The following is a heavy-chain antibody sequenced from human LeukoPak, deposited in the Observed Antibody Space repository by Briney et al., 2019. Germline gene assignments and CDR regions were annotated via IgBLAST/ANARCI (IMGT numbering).Heavy chain of an antibody. CDR3: ARGRDRYCMGGSCCKFDY. CDR1: GGSFSGYY. J-gene: IGHJ4*02. V-gene: IGHV4-34*01. CDR2: INQSGST. D-gene: IGHD2-15*01. Sequence: SETLSLTCGVYGGSFSGYYWNWIRQPPGKGLEWIGEINQSGSTKYNPSLKSRVSISVDTSKNQFSLKLSSVTAADTAVYYCARGRDRYCMGGSCCKFDYWGQGTLVTVSS.